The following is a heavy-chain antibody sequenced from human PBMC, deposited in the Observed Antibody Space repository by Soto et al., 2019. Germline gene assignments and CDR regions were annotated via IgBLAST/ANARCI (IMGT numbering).Heavy chain of an antibody. Sequence: QVQLVQSGAEVKKPGASVKVSCKASGYTFTSYGISWVRQAPGQGLEWMGWISAYNGNTNYAQKLQGRGTMTTDTSPRKAYMELRSLRSDDTAVYFWASRCSPTILPYYYGMDVWGQGTTVTVAS. V-gene: IGHV1-18*01. CDR3: ASRCSPTILPYYYGMDV. CDR1: GYTFTSYG. CDR2: ISAYNGNT. J-gene: IGHJ6*02. D-gene: IGHD1-1*01.